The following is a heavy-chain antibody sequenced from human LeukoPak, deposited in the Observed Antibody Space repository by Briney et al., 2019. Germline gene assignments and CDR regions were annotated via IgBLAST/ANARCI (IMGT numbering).Heavy chain of an antibody. V-gene: IGHV1-8*01. CDR1: GYTFTSYD. Sequence: ASVRVSCKASGYTFTSYDINWVRQATGQGLEWMGWMNPNSSNTGYAQKFQGRVTMTRNTSISTAYMELNSLRSEDTAVYYWAGGRYRGQNSSSFDHRGQGTLVTVSS. D-gene: IGHD6-13*01. CDR2: MNPNSSNT. J-gene: IGHJ4*02. CDR3: AGGRYRGQNSSSFDH.